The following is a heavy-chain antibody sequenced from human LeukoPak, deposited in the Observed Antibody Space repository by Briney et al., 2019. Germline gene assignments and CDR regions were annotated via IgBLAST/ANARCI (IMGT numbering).Heavy chain of an antibody. Sequence: GGSLRLSCAASGFSLSTYGMHRVRQAPGKGLEWVSSISSSNSYIYYADSVKGRFTISRDNSKNTLYLQMNSLSAEDTAVYYCAKGSERSYDSSGRFDYWGQGTLVTVSS. CDR2: ISSSNSYI. CDR3: AKGSERSYDSSGRFDY. D-gene: IGHD3-22*01. J-gene: IGHJ4*02. V-gene: IGHV3-21*04. CDR1: GFSLSTYG.